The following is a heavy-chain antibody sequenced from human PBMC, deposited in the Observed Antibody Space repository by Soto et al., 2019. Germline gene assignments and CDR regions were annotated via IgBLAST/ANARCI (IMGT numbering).Heavy chain of an antibody. CDR3: AHRGYGDYPGDNWFDP. V-gene: IGHV2-5*01. J-gene: IGHJ5*02. CDR2: IYWNEDK. D-gene: IGHD4-17*01. CDR1: GFSLSTPGRG. Sequence: QITLKESGPTLVKPTQALTLTCSFSGFSLSTPGRGVGWIRQSPGKALEWLALIYWNEDKRFSPSLKSRLTITQDTSKNQVGLTMTNIDPVDTATYYCAHRGYGDYPGDNWFDPWGQGTLVTVSS.